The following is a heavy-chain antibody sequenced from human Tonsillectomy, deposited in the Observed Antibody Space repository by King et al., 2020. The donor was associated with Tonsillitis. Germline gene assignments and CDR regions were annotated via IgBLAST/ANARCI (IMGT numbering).Heavy chain of an antibody. CDR1: GGSITHHY. Sequence: MQLQESGPGLVKPSETLSLTCTVSGGSITHHYWSWIRQPPGKGLEWVGHISYSGSTNYNPSLKSRVTISVDTSKNQFSLRLSSLIAADTAVYYCARWGDPLWRAYYSYGMDVWGQGTTVTVSS. D-gene: IGHD5-18*01. CDR3: ARWGDPLWRAYYSYGMDV. V-gene: IGHV4-59*11. CDR2: ISYSGST. J-gene: IGHJ6*02.